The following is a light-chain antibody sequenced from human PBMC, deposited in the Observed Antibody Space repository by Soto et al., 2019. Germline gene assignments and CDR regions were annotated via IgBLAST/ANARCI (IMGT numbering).Light chain of an antibody. V-gene: IGLV1-51*01. CDR1: SSNIENNY. Sequence: QSVLTQPPSVSAAPGQKVTISCSGSSSNIENNYVSWYRQLPGTAPKLLISDNHKRPSGIPDRFSGSKSGTSATLSITGLQTGDEADYYCGAWDSSLSGVLFGGGTQLTVL. CDR2: DNH. CDR3: GAWDSSLSGVL. J-gene: IGLJ3*02.